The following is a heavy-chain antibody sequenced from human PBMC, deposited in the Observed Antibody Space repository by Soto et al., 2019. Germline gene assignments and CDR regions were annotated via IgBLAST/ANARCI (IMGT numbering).Heavy chain of an antibody. D-gene: IGHD2-15*01. J-gene: IGHJ4*02. CDR2: ISSSSRTI. V-gene: IGHV3-48*01. CDR1: GFTFSSYS. Sequence: EVQLVESGGGLVQPGGSLRLSCAASGFTFSSYSMNWVRQAPGKGLEWVSYISSSSRTIYNADSVKGRFTISRDNAKNSLYLQMNSLRAEDTAVYYCASDKGRSPLDYWGQGTLVTVSS. CDR3: ASDKGRSPLDY.